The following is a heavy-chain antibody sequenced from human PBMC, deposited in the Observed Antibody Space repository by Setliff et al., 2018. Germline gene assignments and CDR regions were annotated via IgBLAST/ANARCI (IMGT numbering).Heavy chain of an antibody. D-gene: IGHD6-6*01. Sequence: PGGSLRLSCTTSGFTFFSYTMNWVRQAPGKGLEWVSAITDDGGTTHYAGSVKGRFTIARDNSNGTLYLQMNSLRVEDTALYYCAKSSGSSSSTNLEYLGPGTLVTVS. J-gene: IGHJ4*02. V-gene: IGHV3-23*01. CDR2: ITDDGGTT. CDR3: AKSSGSSSSTNLEY. CDR1: GFTFFSYT.